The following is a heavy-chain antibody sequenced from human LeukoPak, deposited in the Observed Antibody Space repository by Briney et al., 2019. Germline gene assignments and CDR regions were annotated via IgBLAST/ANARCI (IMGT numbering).Heavy chain of an antibody. CDR1: GGSISSYY. CDR3: ARGVYGSGSYYNRWFDP. CDR2: IYYSGST. D-gene: IGHD3-10*01. Sequence: SETLSLTCTVSGGSISSYYWSWLRQPPGKGLEWVGYIYYSGSTNYNPSLKSRVTISVDTSKNQFSLKLSSVTAADTAVYYCARGVYGSGSYYNRWFDPWGQGTLVTVSS. J-gene: IGHJ5*02. V-gene: IGHV4-59*01.